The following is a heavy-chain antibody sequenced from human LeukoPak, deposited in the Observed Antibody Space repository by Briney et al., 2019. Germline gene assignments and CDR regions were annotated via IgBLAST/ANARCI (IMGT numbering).Heavy chain of an antibody. V-gene: IGHV3-49*03. CDR2: IRTKAFGGTP. Sequence: GGSLTLSCTTSGFTFGDYTMSWFRQAPGKGLEWVGFIRTKAFGGTPEYAASVKGRFTISRDDSTSIAYLQMNSLKTEDTAVYYCSRGAAAGITGWFDPWGQGTLVTVSS. CDR3: SRGAAAGITGWFDP. CDR1: GFTFGDYT. J-gene: IGHJ5*02. D-gene: IGHD6-13*01.